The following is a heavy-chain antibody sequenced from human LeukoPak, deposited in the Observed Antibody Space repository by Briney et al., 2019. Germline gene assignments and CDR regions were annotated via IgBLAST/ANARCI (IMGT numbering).Heavy chain of an antibody. CDR3: TREPVP. V-gene: IGHV4-4*07. CDR2: IYAGGTA. Sequence: SETLSLTCTVSGGSISNYYWSWIRQPAGKGLEWIGRIYAGGTASYNPSLKSRVTMSADMSKDQLSLKLTSVTAADTAVYYCTREPVPWGQGTLVTVSS. J-gene: IGHJ4*02. CDR1: GGSISNYY. D-gene: IGHD6-19*01.